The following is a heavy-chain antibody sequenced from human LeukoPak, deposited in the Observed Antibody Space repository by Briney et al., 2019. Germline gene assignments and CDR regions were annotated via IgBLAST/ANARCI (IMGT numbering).Heavy chain of an antibody. J-gene: IGHJ4*02. D-gene: IGHD3-16*01. V-gene: IGHV4-59*08. CDR2: IYYSGST. CDR3: ARQGYYDYIFDY. Sequence: PSETLSLTCTVSGGSISSYYWSWIRQPPGKALEWLGYIYYSGSTNYNPSLKSRVTISVDTSKNQFSLKLSSVTAADTAVYYCARQGYYDYIFDYWGQGTLVTVSS. CDR1: GGSISSYY.